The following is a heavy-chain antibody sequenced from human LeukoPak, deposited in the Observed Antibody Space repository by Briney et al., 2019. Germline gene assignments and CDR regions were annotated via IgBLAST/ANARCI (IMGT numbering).Heavy chain of an antibody. CDR3: ARLNSGSYFLAGYYFDY. CDR1: GFTFSSYR. V-gene: IGHV3-21*01. CDR2: ISTGSNFI. D-gene: IGHD1-26*01. Sequence: GGSLSLSCEVSGFTFSSYRMNWVRQAAGKGLEWVTSISTGSNFIYYGDSVKGRFTISRDNAKNSLYLQMNSLRAEDTAVYYCARLNSGSYFLAGYYFDYWGQGTLVTVSS. J-gene: IGHJ4*02.